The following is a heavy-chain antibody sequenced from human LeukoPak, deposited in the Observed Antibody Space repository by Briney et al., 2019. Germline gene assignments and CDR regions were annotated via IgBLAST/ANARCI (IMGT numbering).Heavy chain of an antibody. Sequence: ASVKVSFKSSGYTFTGYYMHWVRQPPGQGLEWMGWINPNSGGTNYAQKFQGRVTMTRDTSISTAYMELSRLRSDDTAVYYCARVLSTVVTLFDYWGEGSLDPVSS. CDR2: INPNSGGT. J-gene: IGHJ4*02. CDR3: ARVLSTVVTLFDY. CDR1: GYTFTGYY. D-gene: IGHD4-23*01. V-gene: IGHV1-2*02.